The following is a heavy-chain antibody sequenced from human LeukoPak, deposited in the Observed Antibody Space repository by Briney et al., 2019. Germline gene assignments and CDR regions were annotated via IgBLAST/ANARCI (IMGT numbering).Heavy chain of an antibody. CDR2: TSSSDAGT. D-gene: IGHD4-17*01. Sequence: GGSLRLSCAASGFTLSTYAMSWVRQTPGKGLEWVAATSSSDAGTYHADSVRGRFTISRDNSKNTLYLQMNSLRAEDTAVYYCARDRTVTTRRAFDIWGQGTMVTVSS. CDR3: ARDRTVTTRRAFDI. J-gene: IGHJ3*02. CDR1: GFTLSTYA. V-gene: IGHV3-23*01.